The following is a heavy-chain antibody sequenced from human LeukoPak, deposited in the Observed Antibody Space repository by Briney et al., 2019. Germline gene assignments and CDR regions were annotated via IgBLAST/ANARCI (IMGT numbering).Heavy chain of an antibody. CDR1: GGSISTIGYS. Sequence: SQTLSLTCDVSGGSISTIGYSWGWIRQPPGKGLEWIGYTYQSGSTSYNPSLQSRVTISIDRSKNQFSLKLSSVTAADTAVYYCARDSYYDNSGEGAFDIWGQGTMVTVSA. CDR2: TYQSGST. J-gene: IGHJ3*02. D-gene: IGHD3-22*01. CDR3: ARDSYYDNSGEGAFDI. V-gene: IGHV4-30-2*01.